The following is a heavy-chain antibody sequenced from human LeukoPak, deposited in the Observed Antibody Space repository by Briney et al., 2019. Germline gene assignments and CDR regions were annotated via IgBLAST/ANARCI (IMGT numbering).Heavy chain of an antibody. J-gene: IGHJ4*02. CDR2: ISYDGSNK. D-gene: IGHD1-26*01. CDR1: GFTFSSYA. CDR3: ARDRDSGSYSPFPY. V-gene: IGHV3-30-3*01. Sequence: GGSLRLSCAVSGFTFSSYAMHWVRQAPGKGLEWVAVISYDGSNKYYADSVKGRFTISRDNSKNTLYLQMNSLRAEDTAVYYCARDRDSGSYSPFPYWGQGTLVTVSS.